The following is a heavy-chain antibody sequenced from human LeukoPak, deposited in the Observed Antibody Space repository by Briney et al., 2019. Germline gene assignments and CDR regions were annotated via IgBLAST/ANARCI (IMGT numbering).Heavy chain of an antibody. CDR3: AKAHSQWSTWFDP. CDR1: GFTFSSYV. Sequence: GGSLRLSCAASGFTFSSYVMTWVRQAPGKGLEWVSIISGSGGRPYYADSVKGRFIISRDNSQNTLYLQMDSLRDDDTAIYYCAKAHSQWSTWFDPWGQGTLVTVSS. CDR2: ISGSGGRP. J-gene: IGHJ5*02. D-gene: IGHD2-15*01. V-gene: IGHV3-23*01.